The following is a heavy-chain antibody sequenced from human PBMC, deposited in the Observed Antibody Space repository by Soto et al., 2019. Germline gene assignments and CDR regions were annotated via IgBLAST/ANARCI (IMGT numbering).Heavy chain of an antibody. CDR1: WGSVSSNTAT. V-gene: IGHV6-1*01. CDR2: TYYRSNWNF. J-gene: IGHJ4*02. CDR3: AGELHIHHGLGY. D-gene: IGHD6-19*01. Sequence: SQTLSLTCAISWGSVSSNTATWNWVRQSPSRGLEWLGRTYYRSNWNFDYALSVKSRITINPDTSKNQFSLQLNSLTPEDTAVYYCAGELHIHHGLGYWGPGTSVTVSS.